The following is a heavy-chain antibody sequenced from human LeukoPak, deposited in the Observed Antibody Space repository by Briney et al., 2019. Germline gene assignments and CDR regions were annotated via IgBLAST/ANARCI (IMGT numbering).Heavy chain of an antibody. CDR2: ITSSSSYT. CDR3: ARVPHYYDSSGPSLDAFDI. D-gene: IGHD3-22*01. J-gene: IGHJ3*02. CDR1: GFTFSTYN. Sequence: GGSLRLSCAASGFTFSTYNMNWVRQAPGKGLEWVSSITSSSSYTFYADSVRGRFTISRDNAKNSLYLQMNSLRAEDTAVYYCARVPHYYDSSGPSLDAFDIWGQGTMVTVSS. V-gene: IGHV3-21*01.